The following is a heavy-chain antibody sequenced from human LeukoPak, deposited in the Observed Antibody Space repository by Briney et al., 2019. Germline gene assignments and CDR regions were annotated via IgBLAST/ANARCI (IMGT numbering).Heavy chain of an antibody. J-gene: IGHJ4*02. CDR3: ARDRGWLQFDY. CDR1: GGSISNHY. D-gene: IGHD5-24*01. Sequence: SETLSLTCTVSGGSISNHYWSWIRQPAGKGLEWIGRFYSGSTNYNPSLKSRVTMSVDTSKNQFSLKLSSVTAADTAVYYCARDRGWLQFDYWGQGTLVTVSS. CDR2: FYSGST. V-gene: IGHV4-4*07.